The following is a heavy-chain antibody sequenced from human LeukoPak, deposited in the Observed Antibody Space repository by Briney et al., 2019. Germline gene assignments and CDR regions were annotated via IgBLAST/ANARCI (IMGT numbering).Heavy chain of an antibody. D-gene: IGHD3-3*01. Sequence: GESLKISCEGSGYTFSSYWIGWVRQMPGKGLEWMGIIYPGDSDTRYSPSLQGQVTISVDTSIGTAYLQWSSLKASDTAIYYCARQNDFRLDYWGQGTLVTVSS. CDR1: GYTFSSYW. CDR2: IYPGDSDT. V-gene: IGHV5-51*01. J-gene: IGHJ4*02. CDR3: ARQNDFRLDY.